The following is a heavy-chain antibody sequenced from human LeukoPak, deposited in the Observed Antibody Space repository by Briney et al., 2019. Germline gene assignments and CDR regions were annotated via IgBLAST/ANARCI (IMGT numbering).Heavy chain of an antibody. Sequence: GESLRISCKGSGYSFTSYWISWVRQMPGKGLEWMGRIDPSDSYTNYSPSFQGHVTISADKSISTAYLQRSSLKASDTAMYYCARPSYTFGGVIDRNDYWGQGTLVTVSS. CDR2: IDPSDSYT. D-gene: IGHD3-16*02. CDR1: GYSFTSYW. CDR3: ARPSYTFGGVIDRNDY. J-gene: IGHJ4*02. V-gene: IGHV5-10-1*01.